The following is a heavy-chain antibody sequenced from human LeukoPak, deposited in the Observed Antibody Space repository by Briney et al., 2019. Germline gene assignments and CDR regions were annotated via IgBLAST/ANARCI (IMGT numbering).Heavy chain of an antibody. Sequence: GGSLRLSCAASGFTFRTYTFHWVRQAPGEGLEWVAVISYDGSNKYAVSVKGRVTISRDNSKNTVYLQMNSLRTEDTAVYYCARDFDYGGNSALGYWGQGTLVTVSS. J-gene: IGHJ4*02. V-gene: IGHV3-30*01. CDR2: ISYDGSNK. D-gene: IGHD4-23*01. CDR3: ARDFDYGGNSALGY. CDR1: GFTFRTYT.